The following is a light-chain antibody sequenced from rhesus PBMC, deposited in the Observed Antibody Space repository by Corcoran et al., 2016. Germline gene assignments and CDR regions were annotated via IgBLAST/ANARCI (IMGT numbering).Light chain of an antibody. CDR1: SSDIGGYDG. Sequence: QSALPQPPAVYKSLGQAFTISXTGTSSDIGGYDGVSWYQQFSGTAPRLLIHDVRHRASGVSDRFSGSKSVKTASLNSSGLQPEDEAEYFCCSDTSGNSYVFGSGTKLTV. J-gene: IGLJ6*01. CDR3: CSDTSGNSYV. CDR2: DVR. V-gene: IGLV2-38*01.